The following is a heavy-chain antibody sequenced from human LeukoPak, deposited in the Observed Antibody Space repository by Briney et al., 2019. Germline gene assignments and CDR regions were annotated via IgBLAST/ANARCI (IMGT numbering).Heavy chain of an antibody. CDR2: INQDGSEK. V-gene: IGHV3-7*01. CDR1: AFTCSSFW. CDR3: ARDVGTPRDY. J-gene: IGHJ4*02. D-gene: IGHD2-15*01. Sequence: PAVNLRLSCAASAFTCSSFWMRWVRQAPGNGLEWVANINQDGSEKSHVDPVKGPFTISRDNAKNSLYLQMNSLRAEDTVVYYGARDVGTPRDYWGQGTLVTVSS.